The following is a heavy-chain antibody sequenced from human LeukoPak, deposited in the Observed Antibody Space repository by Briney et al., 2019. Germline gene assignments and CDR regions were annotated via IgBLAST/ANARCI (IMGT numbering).Heavy chain of an antibody. J-gene: IGHJ6*03. CDR3: ARQYSTQWLENYYYMDV. CDR2: IYYSGST. Sequence: PSETLSLTCTVSGGSISSSSYYWGWIRQPPGKGLEWIGSIYYSGSTYYNPSLKSRVTISVDTSKNQFSLKLSSVTAADTAVYYCARQYSTQWLENYYYMDVWGKGTTVTVSS. V-gene: IGHV4-39*01. D-gene: IGHD6-19*01. CDR1: GGSISSSSYY.